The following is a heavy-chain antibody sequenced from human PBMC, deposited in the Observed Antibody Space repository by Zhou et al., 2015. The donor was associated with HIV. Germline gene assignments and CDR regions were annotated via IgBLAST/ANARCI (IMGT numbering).Heavy chain of an antibody. V-gene: IGHV1-69*12. J-gene: IGHJ4*02. D-gene: IGHD3-22*01. CDR3: ARVRHSGYYSDY. Sequence: QVQLVQSGAEVKKPGSSVKVSCKASGGTFSNYGVSWVRQAPGQGLEWMGGIIPIFGTANYAQKFQGRVTITADESTSTAYMELSSLRSEDTAVYYCARVRHSGYYSDYWGQGTLVTVSS. CDR2: IIPIFGTA. CDR1: GGTFSNYG.